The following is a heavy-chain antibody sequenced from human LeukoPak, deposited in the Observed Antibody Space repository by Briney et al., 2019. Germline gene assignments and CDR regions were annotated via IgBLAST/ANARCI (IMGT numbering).Heavy chain of an antibody. CDR3: ARGLFDSGGYSHDVFDV. Sequence: GVSLRLSCAASGFTVSGTYFHWDRQAPGKGLEWVSATFSTESTYYADSVRGRFTISRDNSKNTVSLEMKNLGADDTAVYYCARGLFDSGGYSHDVFDVWGRGTMVTVSS. CDR2: TFSTEST. V-gene: IGHV3-53*01. CDR1: GFTVSGTY. J-gene: IGHJ3*01. D-gene: IGHD3-22*01.